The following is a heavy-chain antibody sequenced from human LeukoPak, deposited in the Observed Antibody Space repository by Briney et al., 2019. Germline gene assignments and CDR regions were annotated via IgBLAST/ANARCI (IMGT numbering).Heavy chain of an antibody. CDR1: FXSXW. CDR2: IKQDGSEK. CDR3: AKDLEDYYDSSGKLDY. Sequence: FXSXWXXXXXQAPGKGLXWXANIKQDGSEKYYVGSVKGRFTISRDNAKNSLYLQMDSLRAEDTAVYYCAKDLEDYYDSSGKLDYWGQGTLVTVSS. D-gene: IGHD3-22*01. J-gene: IGHJ4*02. V-gene: IGHV3-7*01.